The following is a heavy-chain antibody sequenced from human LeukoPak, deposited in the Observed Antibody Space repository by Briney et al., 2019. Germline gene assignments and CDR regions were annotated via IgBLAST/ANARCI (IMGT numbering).Heavy chain of an antibody. CDR1: GFTFSSYW. Sequence: GGSLRLSCAASGFTFSSYWMHWVRQAPGKGLVWVSRINSDGRSTSYADSVKGRFTISRDNAKNTLYLQMNSLRAEDTAVYYCAVYCGGDCYSGVNNWFDPWGQGTLVTVSS. J-gene: IGHJ5*02. V-gene: IGHV3-74*01. D-gene: IGHD2-21*02. CDR3: AVYCGGDCYSGVNNWFDP. CDR2: INSDGRST.